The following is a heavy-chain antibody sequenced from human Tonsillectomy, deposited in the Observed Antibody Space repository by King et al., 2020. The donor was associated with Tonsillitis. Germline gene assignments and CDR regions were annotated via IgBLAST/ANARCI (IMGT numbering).Heavy chain of an antibody. CDR1: GFSLITSRVG. D-gene: IGHD3-9*01. V-gene: IGHV2-5*02. Sequence: TLKESGPALVKPTQTLTLTCTFSGFSLITSRVGVGWIRQPPGKALEWRAPIYWDDYERYNPSLKSRLTITKDTSKNQVVLTVTDMDPVDTATYYSAHSPNFHWSLYFDYWGQGTPVTVSS. J-gene: IGHJ4*02. CDR2: IYWDDYE. CDR3: AHSPNFHWSLYFDY.